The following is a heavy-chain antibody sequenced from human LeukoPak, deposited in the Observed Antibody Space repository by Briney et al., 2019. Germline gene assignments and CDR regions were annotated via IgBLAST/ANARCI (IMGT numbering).Heavy chain of an antibody. CDR2: INHSGST. CDR3: ARRPYYGGNFGY. Sequence: PSETLSLTCAVYGGSFSGYYWSWIRQPPGKGLEWIGEINHSGSTNYNPSLKSRVTISVDTSKNQFSLKLSSVTAADTAVYYCARRPYYGGNFGYWGQGTLVTASS. V-gene: IGHV4-34*01. D-gene: IGHD4-23*01. J-gene: IGHJ4*02. CDR1: GGSFSGYY.